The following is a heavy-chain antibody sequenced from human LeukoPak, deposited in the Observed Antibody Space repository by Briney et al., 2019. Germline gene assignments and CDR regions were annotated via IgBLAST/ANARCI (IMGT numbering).Heavy chain of an antibody. V-gene: IGHV4-38-2*02. CDR3: AREYYDNPYWFDP. CDR1: GYSISSGYY. Sequence: SETLSLTCSFSGYSISSGYYWGWIRQPPGQGLEWIGNIYHSGSTYYNPSLKSRVTISVDTSKNQFSLKLSSVTAADTAVYYCAREYYDNPYWFDPWGQGTLVTVSS. D-gene: IGHD3-3*01. J-gene: IGHJ5*02. CDR2: IYHSGST.